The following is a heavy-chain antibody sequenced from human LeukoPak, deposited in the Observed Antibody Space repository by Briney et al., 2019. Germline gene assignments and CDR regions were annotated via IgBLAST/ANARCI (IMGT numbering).Heavy chain of an antibody. CDR1: GGSISGYY. CDR2: IYYSGST. D-gene: IGHD3-3*01. Sequence: SETLSLTCSVSGGSISGYYWSWIRQPPGKGLEWIGYIYYSGSTNYNPSLKSRVTISVDTSKNQFSLKLSSVTAADTAVYYCASLRAFTIFGVELGYYYYGMDVWGQGTTVTVSS. J-gene: IGHJ6*02. CDR3: ASLRAFTIFGVELGYYYYGMDV. V-gene: IGHV4-59*12.